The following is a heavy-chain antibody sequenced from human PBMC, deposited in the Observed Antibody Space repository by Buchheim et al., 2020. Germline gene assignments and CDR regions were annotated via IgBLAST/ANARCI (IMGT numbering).Heavy chain of an antibody. J-gene: IGHJ4*02. D-gene: IGHD5-12*01. CDR2: VSGSGGTI. CDR1: GFTFSSHA. Sequence: EVQLLESGGGLVQPGGSLRLSCAASGFTFSSHAMAWVRQAPGKGLEWLSGVSGSGGTIYYADSVKGRVTIPRDHFKNTLYLQMNSLRAEDTAVYYCAKDSRRGVPTIAYDYWGQGTL. CDR3: AKDSRRGVPTIAYDY. V-gene: IGHV3-23*01.